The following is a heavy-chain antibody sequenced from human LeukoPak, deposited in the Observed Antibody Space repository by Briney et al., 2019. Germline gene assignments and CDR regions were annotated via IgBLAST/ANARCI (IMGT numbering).Heavy chain of an antibody. D-gene: IGHD3-22*01. J-gene: IGHJ4*02. CDR2: ISGSGGST. V-gene: IGHV3-23*01. CDR3: AKDRYYDSSGYYYDGPFDY. CDR1: GFTFSSYA. Sequence: PGGSPRLSCAASGFTFSSYAMSWVRQAPGKGLEWVSAISGSGGSTYYADSVKGRFTISRDNSKNTLYLQMNSLRAEDTAVYYCAKDRYYDSSGYYYDGPFDYWGQGTLVTVSS.